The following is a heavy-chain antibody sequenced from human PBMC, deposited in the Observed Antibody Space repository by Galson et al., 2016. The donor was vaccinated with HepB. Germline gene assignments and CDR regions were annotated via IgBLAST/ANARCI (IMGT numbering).Heavy chain of an antibody. V-gene: IGHV4-34*01. CDR2: IRHGGST. D-gene: IGHD3-22*01. CDR3: ATFYLDSSGYFLGDY. Sequence: ETLSLPCGVYGGSLSGYFWNWIRQPPGKGLAWIGDIRHGGSTNYNPSLMSRVTISGGASENQFSLKLSSVTAADTAVYYCATFYLDSSGYFLGDYWGQGTLVTVSS. CDR1: GGSLSGYF. J-gene: IGHJ4*02.